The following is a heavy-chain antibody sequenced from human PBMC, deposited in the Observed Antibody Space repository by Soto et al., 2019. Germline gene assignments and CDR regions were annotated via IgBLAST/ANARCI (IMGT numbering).Heavy chain of an antibody. Sequence: GGSLRLSCAASGFTFSSYSMNWVRQAPGKGLEWVSYISSSSSTIYYADSVKGRFTISRDNAKNSLYLQMNSLRDEDTAVYYCARGRDITMIVVVGEYFQHWGQGTLVTVSS. CDR1: GFTFSSYS. V-gene: IGHV3-48*02. CDR2: ISSSSSTI. J-gene: IGHJ1*01. D-gene: IGHD3-22*01. CDR3: ARGRDITMIVVVGEYFQH.